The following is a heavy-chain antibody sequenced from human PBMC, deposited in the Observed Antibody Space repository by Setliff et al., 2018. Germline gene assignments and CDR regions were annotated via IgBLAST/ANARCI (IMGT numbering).Heavy chain of an antibody. CDR2: ISLYDGHT. CDR1: GYNFKTYA. CDR3: ARDGQGLAPWAFDI. D-gene: IGHD6-19*01. V-gene: IGHV1-18*01. Sequence: ASVKVSCKASGYNFKTYAISWVRQAPGQGLEWMGFISLYDGHTNYAQNFQGRLTVTTDTSTSTAYLELSSLRFDDTAVYYCARDGQGLAPWAFDIWGQGTMVTVSS. J-gene: IGHJ3*02.